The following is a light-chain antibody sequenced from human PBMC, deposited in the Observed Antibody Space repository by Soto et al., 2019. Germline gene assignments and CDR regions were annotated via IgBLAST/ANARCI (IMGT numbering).Light chain of an antibody. Sequence: DIQMTQYPSSLSASVGDRVTITCRASQGIRNDLGWYQQKPGKAPKRLIYSASSLQSGVPSRFSGSGSGTECTLTISRLQPEDFAPSYCLQLTSYPYTFGQGTKLEIK. V-gene: IGKV1-17*01. J-gene: IGKJ2*01. CDR3: LQLTSYPYT. CDR1: QGIRND. CDR2: SAS.